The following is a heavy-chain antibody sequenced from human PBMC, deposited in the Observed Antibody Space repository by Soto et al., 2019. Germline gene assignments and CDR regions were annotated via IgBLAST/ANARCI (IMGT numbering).Heavy chain of an antibody. J-gene: IGHJ4*02. CDR1: GYTFSRFG. D-gene: IGHD4-17*01. Sequence: LVQSGAEVKKPGASVRVSCKASGYTFSRFGLSWVRQAPGQGPEWMGWISPETGKTEYSHKFQGRVTMTTDTSTRTLFLDLGSLTSDDTAVYYCTRDVFVISTSTVTTDAFWGQGTLVTVSS. CDR2: ISPETGKT. CDR3: TRDVFVISTSTVTTDAF. V-gene: IGHV1-18*04.